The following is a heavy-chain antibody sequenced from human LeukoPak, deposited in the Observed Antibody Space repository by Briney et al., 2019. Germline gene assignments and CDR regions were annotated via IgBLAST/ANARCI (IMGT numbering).Heavy chain of an antibody. CDR1: GGTFSSYA. V-gene: IGHV1-69*13. D-gene: IGHD6-19*01. Sequence: SVKVSCKASGGTFSSYAISWVRQAPGQGLEWMGGIIPIFGTANYAQKFQGRVTITADESTSTAYMELSSLRSEDTAVYYCARRALYSSGWFDFDYWGQGTLVTVSS. J-gene: IGHJ4*02. CDR2: IIPIFGTA. CDR3: ARRALYSSGWFDFDY.